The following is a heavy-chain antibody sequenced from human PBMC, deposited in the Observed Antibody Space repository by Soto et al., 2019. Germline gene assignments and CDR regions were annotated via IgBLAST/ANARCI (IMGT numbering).Heavy chain of an antibody. Sequence: SETLSLTCTVSGGSISSYYWSWIRQPPGKGLEWIGYIYYSGSTNYNPSLKSRVTISVDTSKNQFSLKLSSVTAADTAVYYCARRWGMGFDYWGQGTLVTVSS. CDR3: ARRWGMGFDY. J-gene: IGHJ4*02. CDR1: GGSISSYY. D-gene: IGHD3-16*01. CDR2: IYYSGST. V-gene: IGHV4-59*01.